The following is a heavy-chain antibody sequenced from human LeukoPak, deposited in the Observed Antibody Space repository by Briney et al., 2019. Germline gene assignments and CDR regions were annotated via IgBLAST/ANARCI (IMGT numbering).Heavy chain of an antibody. Sequence: PGESLRLSCAASGFTFSIYAMSWVRQAPGKGLEWVSSISGSGTNTYYADSVKGRFTISRDTSRNTLYLQMSSLRAEDTDIYYCAKTYCSTTRCLSWGNDYWGQGTLVTVSS. CDR1: GFTFSIYA. CDR3: AKTYCSTTRCLSWGNDY. CDR2: ISGSGTNT. D-gene: IGHD2-2*01. J-gene: IGHJ4*02. V-gene: IGHV3-23*01.